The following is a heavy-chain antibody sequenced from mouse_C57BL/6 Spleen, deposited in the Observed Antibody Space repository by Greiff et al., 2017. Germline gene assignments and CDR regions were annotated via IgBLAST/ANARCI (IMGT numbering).Heavy chain of an antibody. Sequence: QVQLQQPGAELVKPGASVKLSCKASGYTFTSYWMHWVKQRPGQGLEWIGMIHPNSGSTNYNEKFKSKATLTVDKSSSTAYMQLISLTSEDSAVYYCASGGDYYAMDYWGQGTSVTVSS. CDR2: IHPNSGST. CDR1: GYTFTSYW. V-gene: IGHV1-64*01. CDR3: ASGGDYYAMDY. J-gene: IGHJ4*01.